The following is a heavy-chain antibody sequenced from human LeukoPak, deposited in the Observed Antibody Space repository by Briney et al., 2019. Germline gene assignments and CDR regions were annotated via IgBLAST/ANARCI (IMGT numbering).Heavy chain of an antibody. CDR3: ARDRIAVAGTGLGYYYYYGMDV. V-gene: IGHV4-39*07. CDR1: GGSISSSSYY. Sequence: SETLSLTCTVSGGSISSSSYYWGWIRQPPGKGLGWIGSIYYSGSTYYNPSLKSRVTISVDTSKNQFSLKLSSVTAADTAVYYCARDRIAVAGTGLGYYYYYGMDVWGQGTTVTVSS. D-gene: IGHD6-19*01. CDR2: IYYSGST. J-gene: IGHJ6*02.